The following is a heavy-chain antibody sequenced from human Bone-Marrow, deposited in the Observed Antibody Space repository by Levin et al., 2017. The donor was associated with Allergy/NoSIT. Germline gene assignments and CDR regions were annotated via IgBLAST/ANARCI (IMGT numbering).Heavy chain of an antibody. CDR3: TTDLSGFGIAVAGTPDY. D-gene: IGHD6-19*01. CDR1: GFTFSNAW. CDR2: IKSKTDGGTT. V-gene: IGHV3-15*01. J-gene: IGHJ4*02. Sequence: GGSLRLSCAASGFTFSNAWMSWVRQAPGKGLEWVGRIKSKTDGGTTDYAAPVKGRFTISRDDSKNTLYLQMNSLKTEDTAVYYCTTDLSGFGIAVAGTPDYWGQGTLVTVSS.